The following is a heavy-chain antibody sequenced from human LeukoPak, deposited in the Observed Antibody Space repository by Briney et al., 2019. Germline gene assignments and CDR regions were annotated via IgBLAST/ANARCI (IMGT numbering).Heavy chain of an antibody. J-gene: IGHJ3*02. Sequence: SETLSLTCTVSGYSISSGYYWGWIRQPPGKGLEWIGSIYHSGSTYYNPSLKSRVTISVDTSKNQFSLKLSSVTAADTAIYYCTREYGFMTTVFHAFDIWGQGTMVTVSS. V-gene: IGHV4-38-2*02. CDR2: IYHSGST. D-gene: IGHD4-17*01. CDR1: GYSISSGYY. CDR3: TREYGFMTTVFHAFDI.